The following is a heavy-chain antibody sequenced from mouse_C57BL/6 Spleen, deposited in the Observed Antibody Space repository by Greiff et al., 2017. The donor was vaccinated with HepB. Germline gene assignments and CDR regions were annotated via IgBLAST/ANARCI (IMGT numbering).Heavy chain of an antibody. D-gene: IGHD1-1*01. V-gene: IGHV1-81*01. CDR2: IYPRSGNT. CDR1: GYTFTGYG. Sequence: QVQLQQSGAELARPGASVKLSCKASGYTFTGYGISWVQQRTGQGLEWIGEIYPRSGNTYYNETFKGKATLTADKSSITAYMELRSLTSEDTAVYFCAREEIPTVGSGDYWGQGTTLTVSS. J-gene: IGHJ2*01. CDR3: AREEIPTVGSGDY.